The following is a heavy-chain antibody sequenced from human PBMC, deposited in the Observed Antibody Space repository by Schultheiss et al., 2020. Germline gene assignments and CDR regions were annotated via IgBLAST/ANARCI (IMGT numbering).Heavy chain of an antibody. Sequence: GGSLRLSCAASGFTFDDYAMHWVRQAPGKGLEWVSYISSSGSTIYYADSVKGRFTISRDNAKNSLYLQMNSLRAEDTAVYYCASYEGVAGVDVWGQGTTVTVSS. D-gene: IGHD3-3*01. J-gene: IGHJ6*02. CDR3: ASYEGVAGVDV. CDR1: GFTFDDYA. CDR2: ISSSGSTI. V-gene: IGHV3-48*03.